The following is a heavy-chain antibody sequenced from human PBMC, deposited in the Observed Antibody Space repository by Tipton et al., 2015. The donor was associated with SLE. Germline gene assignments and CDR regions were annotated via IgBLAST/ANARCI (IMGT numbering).Heavy chain of an antibody. D-gene: IGHD1-26*01. CDR3: ARGELDDAFDI. CDR2: IYTSGST. V-gene: IGHV4-4*08. CDR1: GGSISSYY. Sequence: TLSLTCTVSGGSISSYYWSWIRQPPGKGLEWIGYIYTSGSTNYNPSLKSRVTLSVDTSKNQFSLKLSSVTAADTAVYYCARGELDDAFDIWGQGTMVTVSS. J-gene: IGHJ3*02.